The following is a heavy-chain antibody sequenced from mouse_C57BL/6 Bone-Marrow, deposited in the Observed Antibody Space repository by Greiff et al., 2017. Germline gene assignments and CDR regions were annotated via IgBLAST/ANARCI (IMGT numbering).Heavy chain of an antibody. D-gene: IGHD1-1*01. J-gene: IGHJ2*01. CDR2: INPNNGGT. V-gene: IGHV1-22*01. CDR3: ARGPYYDALYYFDY. Sequence: VQLQQSGPELVKPGASVKMSCKASGYTFTDYNMHWVKQSHGKSLEWIGYINPNNGGTSYNQKFKGKATLTVNKSSSTAYMELRSLTSEDSAVYYCARGPYYDALYYFDYWGQGTTLTVSS. CDR1: GYTFTDYN.